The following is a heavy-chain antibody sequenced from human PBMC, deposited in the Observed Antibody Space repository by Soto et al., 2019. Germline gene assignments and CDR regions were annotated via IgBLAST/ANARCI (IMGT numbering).Heavy chain of an antibody. CDR1: GFTFRNYW. D-gene: IGHD6-13*01. CDR3: ASGFTEAASGY. J-gene: IGHJ4*02. V-gene: IGHV3-74*01. CDR2: INGDGSST. Sequence: EVQLVESGGGLVQPGGSLTLSCAASGFTFRNYWMHWVRQAPGKGLVWVSRINGDGSSTNYADSVKGRFTISRDNAKNTLYVQMNRLRVDDTAVYYCASGFTEAASGYWGQGTLVTVAS.